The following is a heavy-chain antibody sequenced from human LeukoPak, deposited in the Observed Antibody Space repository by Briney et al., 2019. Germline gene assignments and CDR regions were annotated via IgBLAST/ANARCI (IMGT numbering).Heavy chain of an antibody. CDR2: IRYDGSNK. D-gene: IGHD1-26*01. V-gene: IGHV3-30*02. J-gene: IGHJ4*02. Sequence: GGSLRLSCAASGFTFSSYGMHWVRQAPGKGLEWVAFIRYDGSNKYYADSVKGRFTISRDNSKNTLYLQMNSLRDEDTAVYYCARDKVVGATFFDYWGQGTLVTVSS. CDR3: ARDKVVGATFFDY. CDR1: GFTFSSYG.